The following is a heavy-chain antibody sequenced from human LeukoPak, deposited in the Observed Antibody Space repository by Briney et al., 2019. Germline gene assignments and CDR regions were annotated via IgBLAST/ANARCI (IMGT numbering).Heavy chain of an antibody. V-gene: IGHV3-23*01. D-gene: IGHD6-19*01. CDR2: ISGSDGST. CDR1: GFTFSSYA. Sequence: GGSLRLSCAASGFTFSSYAMSWVRQAPGKGLEWVSAISGSDGSTNYADSVKGRFTLSRDNSKNTLYLQMNSLRAEDTAVYYCARAIDGWSRYYYYYYMDVWGKGTTVTISS. J-gene: IGHJ6*03. CDR3: ARAIDGWSRYYYYYYMDV.